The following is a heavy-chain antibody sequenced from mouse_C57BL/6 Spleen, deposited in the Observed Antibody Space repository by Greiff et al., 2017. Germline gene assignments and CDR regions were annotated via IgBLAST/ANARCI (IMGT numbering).Heavy chain of an antibody. V-gene: IGHV2-9*01. D-gene: IGHD2-5*01. CDR1: GFSLTGFG. Sequence: QFQLQRSGLGLLAPSQSLSIPCTVSGFSLTGFGLDWVPQPPGRGLEWLGVIWGGGSPNYNSALMSRLSISKDNSKGQVFLKMNSLQTDDTAMYYCAKHGSNYWYFDVWGTGTTVTVSS. CDR2: IWGGGSP. J-gene: IGHJ1*03. CDR3: AKHGSNYWYFDV.